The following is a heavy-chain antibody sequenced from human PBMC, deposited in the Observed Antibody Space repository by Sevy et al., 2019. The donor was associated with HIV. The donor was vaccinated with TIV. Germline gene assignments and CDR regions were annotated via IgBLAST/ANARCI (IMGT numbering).Heavy chain of an antibody. J-gene: IGHJ6*02. V-gene: IGHV3-49*03. CDR2: IRGKTFGGTT. D-gene: IGHD3-3*01. CDR3: SRLRGTISPYYYFGLDV. Sequence: GGSLRLSCTTSGFTFEDYAMSWLRQTPGKGLEWVGFIRGKTFGGTTEYAASVKGRFTISRDNSNSIANLQMNNLKIEDAAVYFCSRLRGTISPYYYFGLDVWGQGTTVTVSS. CDR1: GFTFEDYA.